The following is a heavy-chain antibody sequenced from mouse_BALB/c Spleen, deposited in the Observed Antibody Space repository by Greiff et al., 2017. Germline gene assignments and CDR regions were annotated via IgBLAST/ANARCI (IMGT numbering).Heavy chain of an antibody. Sequence: QVQLQQSGAELARPGASVKMSCKASGYTFTSYTMHWVKQRPGQGLEWIGYINPSSGYTNYNQKFKDKATLTADKSSSTAYMELSSLTNEDSAVYYCTRGGGYYPFAYWGQGTLVTVSA. V-gene: IGHV1-4*01. D-gene: IGHD2-3*01. CDR2: INPSSGYT. CDR1: GYTFTSYT. J-gene: IGHJ3*01. CDR3: TRGGGYYPFAY.